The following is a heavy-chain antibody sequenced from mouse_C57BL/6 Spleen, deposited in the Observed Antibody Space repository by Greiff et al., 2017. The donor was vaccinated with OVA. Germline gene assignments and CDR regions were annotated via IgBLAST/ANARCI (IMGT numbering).Heavy chain of an antibody. CDR2: INPNNGGT. Sequence: EVQLQQSGPELVKPGASVKISCKASGYTFTDYYMNWVKQSHGKSLEWIGDINPNNGGTSYNQKFKGKATLTVDKSSSTAYMELRSLTSEDSAVYYCARFNWDGYFDVWGTGTTVTVSS. D-gene: IGHD4-1*01. V-gene: IGHV1-26*01. CDR3: ARFNWDGYFDV. CDR1: GYTFTDYY. J-gene: IGHJ1*03.